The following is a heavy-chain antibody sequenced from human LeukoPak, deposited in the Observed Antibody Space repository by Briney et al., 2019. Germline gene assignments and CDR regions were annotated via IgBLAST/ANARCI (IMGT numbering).Heavy chain of an antibody. V-gene: IGHV3-48*01. CDR2: ISSRSSTI. J-gene: IGHJ5*02. D-gene: IGHD4-17*01. CDR1: GFTFSSYG. CDR3: ARAPDYGDYRSWFDP. Sequence: GRSLRLSCVASGFTFSSYGMNWVRQAPGKGLEWISYISSRSSTIYYADSVKGRFTISRDNAKNSLYLQMNSLRAEDTAVYNCARAPDYGDYRSWFDPWGQGTLVTVSS.